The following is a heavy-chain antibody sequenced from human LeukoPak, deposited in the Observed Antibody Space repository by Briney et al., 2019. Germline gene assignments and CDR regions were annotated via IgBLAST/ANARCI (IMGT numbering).Heavy chain of an antibody. V-gene: IGHV3-21*01. CDR2: ISSDSSYI. CDR3: ARDRNYYYYMDV. CDR1: GFTFSTYN. Sequence: GGSLRLSCAASGFTFSTYNMNWVRQAPGKGLEWVSSISSDSSYIYYADSVKGRFTISRDNAKNSLYLQMNSLRAEDTAVYYCARDRNYYYYMDVWGKGATVTVSS. J-gene: IGHJ6*03.